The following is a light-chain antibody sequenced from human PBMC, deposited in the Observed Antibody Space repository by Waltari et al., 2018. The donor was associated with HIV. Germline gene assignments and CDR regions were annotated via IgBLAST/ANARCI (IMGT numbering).Light chain of an antibody. CDR1: TSDAGGYNY. CDR2: EVS. V-gene: IGLV2-8*01. Sequence: QSALTQPPSASGSPGQSVTISCTGTTSDAGGYNYVSWYQQHPGNAPKLMVYEVSKRPSGVPDRFSGSKSGSTASLTVSGLQAEDEADYYCSSYAGSNNRWVFGGGTKLTVL. CDR3: SSYAGSNNRWV. J-gene: IGLJ3*02.